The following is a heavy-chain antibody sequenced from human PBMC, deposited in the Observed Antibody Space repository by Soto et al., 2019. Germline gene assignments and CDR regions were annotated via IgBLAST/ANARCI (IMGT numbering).Heavy chain of an antibody. CDR2: IYYSGST. CDR3: ARSPARMLYYYYYYMDV. J-gene: IGHJ6*03. D-gene: IGHD2-8*01. Sequence: SSETLSLTCTVSCASIYSGGNSWTWIRQRPGKGLEYIGYIYYSGSTNYNPSLKSRVTISVDTSKNQFSLKLSSVTAADTAVYYCARSPARMLYYYYYYMDVWGKGTTVTVSS. V-gene: IGHV4-61*08. CDR1: CASIYSGGNS.